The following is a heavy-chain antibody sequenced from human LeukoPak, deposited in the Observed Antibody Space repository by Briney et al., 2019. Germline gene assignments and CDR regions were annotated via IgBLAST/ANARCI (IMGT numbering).Heavy chain of an antibody. Sequence: SQTLSLTCTVSGGSISSGSYYWSWIRQPAGKGLEWIGRIYTSGSTNYNPSLKSRVTISVDTSKNQFSLKLSSVTAADTAVYYCARDILPDYGGNSGAFDIWGQGTMVTVSS. CDR2: IYTSGST. J-gene: IGHJ3*02. D-gene: IGHD4-23*01. CDR3: ARDILPDYGGNSGAFDI. V-gene: IGHV4-61*02. CDR1: GGSISSGSYY.